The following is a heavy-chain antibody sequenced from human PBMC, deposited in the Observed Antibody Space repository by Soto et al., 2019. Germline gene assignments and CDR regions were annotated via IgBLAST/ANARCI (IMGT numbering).Heavy chain of an antibody. CDR2: INAYTGKT. V-gene: IGHV1-18*01. CDR1: GYTFISYG. Sequence: QLVQSGGEVKKPGASVQVSCKASGYTFISYGISWVRQAPGQGLEWVGWINAYTGKTKLAQKVQGRVTLTTDRSTSTAYLELKSLKSDDTIVYYCARDEQQLVRGLDYWGQGTLVSVSS. CDR3: ARDEQQLVRGLDY. J-gene: IGHJ4*02. D-gene: IGHD6-13*01.